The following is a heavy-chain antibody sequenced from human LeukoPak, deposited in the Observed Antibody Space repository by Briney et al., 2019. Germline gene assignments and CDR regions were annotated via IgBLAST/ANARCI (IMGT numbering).Heavy chain of an antibody. CDR3: ARDRPAANWFDP. D-gene: IGHD2-2*01. J-gene: IGHJ5*02. V-gene: IGHV4-59*01. CDR2: NYDSGST. Sequence: PSETLSLTCTVSGGSISSYYWSWLRQPPGKGLEWIGYNYDSGSTNYNPSLKSRVTISVDTSKNQFSLKLSSVTAADTAVYYCARDRPAANWFDPWGQGTLVTVSS. CDR1: GGSISSYY.